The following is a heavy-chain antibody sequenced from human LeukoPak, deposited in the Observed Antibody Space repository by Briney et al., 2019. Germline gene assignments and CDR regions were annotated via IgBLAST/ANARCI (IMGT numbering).Heavy chain of an antibody. CDR1: GGSISSGSYY. CDR3: ARAPLLNPGVLGYFDY. Sequence: PSQTLSLTCTVSGGSISSGSYYWSWIRQPAGKGLEWIGRIYTSGSTNYNPSLKSRVTISVDTPKNQFSLKLSPVTAADTAVYYCARAPLLNPGVLGYFDYWGQGTLVTVSS. V-gene: IGHV4-61*02. J-gene: IGHJ4*02. D-gene: IGHD2-8*01. CDR2: IYTSGST.